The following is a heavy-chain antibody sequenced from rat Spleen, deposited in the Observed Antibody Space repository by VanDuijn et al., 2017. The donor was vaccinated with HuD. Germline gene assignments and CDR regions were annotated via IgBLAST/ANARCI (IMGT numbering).Heavy chain of an antibody. CDR2: ISYDGSLT. J-gene: IGHJ2*01. V-gene: IGHV5-29*01. Sequence: EVQLVESGGGLVQPGRSLKLSCAASGFTYSNYVMVWVRQAPTKGLEWVASISYDGSLTYYRDSVKGRFTISRDNAKTTLYLQMDSLRSEDTATYYCARRTTGLFDYWGQGVMVTVSS. CDR1: GFTYSNYV. CDR3: ARRTTGLFDY. D-gene: IGHD4-1*01.